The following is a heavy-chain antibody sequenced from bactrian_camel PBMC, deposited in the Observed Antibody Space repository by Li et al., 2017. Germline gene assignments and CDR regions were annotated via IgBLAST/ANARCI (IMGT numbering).Heavy chain of an antibody. CDR3: TARARGCSLFVFRPREYDF. J-gene: IGHJ4*01. Sequence: HVQLVESGGGSVQAGGSLSLSCAASGSARSSYCMGWFRQSPGKEREGIAAIDSDGSTVYANSVKGRFTISQDNAKNTLYLQMNNLKPEDTAMYYCTARARGCSLFVFRPREYDFWGQGTQVTVS. V-gene: IGHV3S55*01. CDR2: IDSDGST. D-gene: IGHD6*01. CDR1: GSARSSYC.